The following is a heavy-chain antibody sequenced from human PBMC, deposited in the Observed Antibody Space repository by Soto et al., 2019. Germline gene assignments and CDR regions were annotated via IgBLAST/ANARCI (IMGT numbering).Heavy chain of an antibody. D-gene: IGHD3-9*01. Sequence: EAQLLESGGGLVQPGESMSLSWAASGFTFSNYAMSWVRQAPGKGLEWVSVVSDDGGTTFYADSVRARFTISRDNSKNTVDLQMNSLRAEDTAVYYCAKADTGHFRPFEYCGQGTLVTVSS. V-gene: IGHV3-23*01. CDR3: AKADTGHFRPFEY. CDR2: VSDDGGTT. J-gene: IGHJ4*02. CDR1: GFTFSNYA.